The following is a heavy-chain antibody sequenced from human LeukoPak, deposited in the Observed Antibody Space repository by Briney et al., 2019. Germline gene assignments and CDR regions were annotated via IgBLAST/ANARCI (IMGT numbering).Heavy chain of an antibody. CDR3: ARRILIGYQFYYFDY. Sequence: PSETLSLTCIASSGSISSSSYYWGWIRQPPGKGLEWIGSIYYSGSTYYNPSLKSRVTISVDTSKNQFSLKLSSVTAADTAVYYCARRILIGYQFYYFDYWGQGTLVTVSS. CDR2: IYYSGST. D-gene: IGHD2-2*01. CDR1: SGSISSSSYY. V-gene: IGHV4-39*01. J-gene: IGHJ4*02.